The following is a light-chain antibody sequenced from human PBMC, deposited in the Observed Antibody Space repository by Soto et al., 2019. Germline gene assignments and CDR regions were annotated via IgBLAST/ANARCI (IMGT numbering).Light chain of an antibody. Sequence: QSVLTQPASVSGSPGQSIAISCTGTSSDVGGYNYVSWYQQLPGKAPKLLISEVSNRPSGVSHRFSGSKSGNTASLTISGRQAEDEADYYCSSDRTGGPFVFGTGTKVTVL. CDR1: SSDVGGYNY. J-gene: IGLJ1*01. V-gene: IGLV2-14*01. CDR3: SSDRTGGPFV. CDR2: EVS.